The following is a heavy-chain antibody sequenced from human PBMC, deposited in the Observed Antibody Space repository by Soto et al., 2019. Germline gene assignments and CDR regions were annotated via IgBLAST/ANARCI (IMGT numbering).Heavy chain of an antibody. D-gene: IGHD3-3*02. CDR3: ARGESPFYYYYGMDV. CDR2: MNPNSGNT. J-gene: IGHJ6*02. CDR1: GYTFTSYD. V-gene: IGHV1-8*01. Sequence: ASVKVSRKASGYTFTSYDINWVRQATGQGLEWMGWMNPNSGNTGYAQKFQGRVTMTRNTSISTAYMELSSLRSEDTAVYYCARGESPFYYYYGMDVWGQGTTVTVSS.